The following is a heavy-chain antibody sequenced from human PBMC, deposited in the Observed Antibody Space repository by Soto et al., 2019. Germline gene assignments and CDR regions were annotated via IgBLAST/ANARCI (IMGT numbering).Heavy chain of an antibody. V-gene: IGHV1-69*02. CDR3: ARGGPRVAGTSVEYFQH. CDR2: IIPILGIA. Sequence: VSCKASGGTFSSYTISWVRQAPGQGLEWMGRIIPILGIANYAQKFQGRVTITADKSTSTAYMELSSLRSEDTAVYYCARGGPRVAGTSVEYFQHWGQGTQVTVSS. D-gene: IGHD6-19*01. J-gene: IGHJ1*01. CDR1: GGTFSSYT.